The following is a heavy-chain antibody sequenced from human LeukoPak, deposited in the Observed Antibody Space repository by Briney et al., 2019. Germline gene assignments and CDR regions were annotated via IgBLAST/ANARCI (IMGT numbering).Heavy chain of an antibody. D-gene: IGHD2-2*01. CDR2: ISSSSSYI. CDR1: GFTFSSYS. V-gene: IGHV3-21*01. J-gene: IGHJ5*02. CDR3: ARVSGTSGPPTGFDP. Sequence: GGSLRLSCAASGFTFSSYSMNWVRQAPGKGLEWVSSISSSSSYIYYADSVKGRFTISRDNAKNSLCLQMNSLRAEDTAVYYCARVSGTSGPPTGFDPWGQGTLVTVSS.